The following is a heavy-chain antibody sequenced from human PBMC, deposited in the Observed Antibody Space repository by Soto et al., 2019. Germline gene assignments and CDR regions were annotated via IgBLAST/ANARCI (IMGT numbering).Heavy chain of an antibody. CDR2: ISKDGLDR. D-gene: IGHD6-19*01. V-gene: IGHV3-30*19. J-gene: IGHJ4*02. CDR1: GFTFSDFG. Sequence: GGSLRLSCVVSGFTFSDFGMHWVRQSPGEGLAWVASISKDGLDRYYSESVRGRFTISRDDSKNTVFLQMNSLKVEDTAAYFCASPREGQWLVFDHWGQRTLVTVSS. CDR3: ASPREGQWLVFDH.